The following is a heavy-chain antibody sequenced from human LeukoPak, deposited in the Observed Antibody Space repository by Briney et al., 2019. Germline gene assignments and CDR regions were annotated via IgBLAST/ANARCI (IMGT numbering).Heavy chain of an antibody. CDR1: GFTFSSYA. D-gene: IGHD6-13*01. J-gene: IGHJ4*02. V-gene: IGHV3-23*01. Sequence: GGSLRLSCAASGFTFSSYAMTWVGQAPGKGLEWVSAISGSGGSTYYADSVKGRFTISRDNSKNTLYLQMNSLRAEDTAVYYCARARIAAAGIHGWGQGTLVTVSS. CDR2: ISGSGGST. CDR3: ARARIAAAGIHG.